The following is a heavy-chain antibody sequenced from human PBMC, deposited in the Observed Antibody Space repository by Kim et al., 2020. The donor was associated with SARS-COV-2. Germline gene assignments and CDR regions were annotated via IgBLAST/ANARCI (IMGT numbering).Heavy chain of an antibody. CDR2: IKPDSGAT. CDR1: GYTFTDYY. Sequence: ASVKVSCKASGYTFTDYYIHWVRQAPGQGLEWMAWIKPDSGATNYALKFQDRVTMTSDTSINTAYLELSSLTSDDTAVSYCARERDCGDSLSFDFDSWGQ. J-gene: IGHJ4*02. V-gene: IGHV1-2*02. D-gene: IGHD2-21*01. CDR3: ARERDCGDSLSFDFDS.